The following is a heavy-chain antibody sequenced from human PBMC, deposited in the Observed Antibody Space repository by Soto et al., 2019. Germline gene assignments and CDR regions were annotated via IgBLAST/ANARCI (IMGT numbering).Heavy chain of an antibody. J-gene: IGHJ3*01. V-gene: IGHV5-51*01. Sequence: VESVTISCKVSGYTFTRNGIGWVLQMPGKGLECMGIIFPIDSDTRYSPSSQGQVTISADNSISTAYLQWSSLKASDTAIYYCATPGGRDFNAFDVWGQGTMVTVSS. CDR3: ATPGGRDFNAFDV. CDR2: IFPIDSDT. CDR1: GYTFTRNG. D-gene: IGHD2-21*02.